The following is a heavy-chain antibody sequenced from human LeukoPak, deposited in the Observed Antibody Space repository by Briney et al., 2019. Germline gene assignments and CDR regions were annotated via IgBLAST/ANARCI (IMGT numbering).Heavy chain of an antibody. J-gene: IGHJ4*02. Sequence: GGSLRLSCAASGFTFSSYSMNWVRQAPGKGLEWVSSISSSSSYIYYADSVKGRFTISRDNAKNSLYLQMNSLRAEGTAVYYCAREAYDSSGYQGGFDYWGQGTLVTVSS. CDR2: ISSSSSYI. CDR1: GFTFSSYS. D-gene: IGHD3-22*01. V-gene: IGHV3-21*04. CDR3: AREAYDSSGYQGGFDY.